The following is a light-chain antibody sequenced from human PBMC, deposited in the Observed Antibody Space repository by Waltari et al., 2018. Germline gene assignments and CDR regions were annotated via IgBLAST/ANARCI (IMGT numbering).Light chain of an antibody. CDR2: GKN. V-gene: IGLV3-19*01. CDR3: NSRDSSGNHLV. CDR1: SLRSYY. J-gene: IGLJ1*01. Sequence: SSELTQDPAVSVALGQTVRITCQGDSLRSYYASWYQQKPGQALGFVIYGKNNRPSGTPDQCSGSSSGDTVTLTITGAQAEDEADYYCNSRDSSGNHLVFGPGTKVTVL.